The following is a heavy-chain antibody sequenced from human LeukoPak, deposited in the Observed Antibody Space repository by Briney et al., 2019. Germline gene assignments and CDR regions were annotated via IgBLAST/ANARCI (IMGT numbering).Heavy chain of an antibody. V-gene: IGHV3-74*01. CDR3: ARDQSSGWYYY. D-gene: IGHD6-19*01. Sequence: GGSLRLSCAASGFTFSSYWMHWVRQAPGKGLVWVSRINGDGSSTSYADSVKGRFTISRDNAKNTLYLQMNSLRAEDTAVYYCARDQSSGWYYYWGQGTLVTVSS. CDR1: GFTFSSYW. J-gene: IGHJ4*02. CDR2: INGDGSST.